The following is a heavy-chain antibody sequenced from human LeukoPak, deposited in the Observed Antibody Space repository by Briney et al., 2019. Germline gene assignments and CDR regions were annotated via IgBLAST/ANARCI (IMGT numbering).Heavy chain of an antibody. CDR1: RFTFSSYA. D-gene: IGHD1-26*01. V-gene: IGHV3-23*01. J-gene: IGHJ4*02. CDR3: AKDDVTSGSLYYFDY. CDR2: ISGSGGST. Sequence: GGSLRLSCAASRFTFSSYAMSWVRQAPGKGLEWVSVISGSGGSTYYADSVKGRFTISRDNSKNTLYLQMNSLRVEDTAVYYCAKDDVTSGSLYYFDYWGQGTLVTVSS.